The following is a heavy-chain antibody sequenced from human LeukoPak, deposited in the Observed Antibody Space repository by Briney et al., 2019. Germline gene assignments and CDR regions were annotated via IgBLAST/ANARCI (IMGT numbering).Heavy chain of an antibody. Sequence: PSETLSLTCAVSGGSITSGNWWTWVRQSPGKGLEWIGEIHHGGTTNYNPSLKSRVTISVDKSKNQFYLKLNSVTAADTAVYYCAKKDYYYMDVWGKGTTVTVSS. CDR3: AKKDYYYMDV. CDR1: GGSITSGNW. V-gene: IGHV4-4*02. CDR2: IHHGGTT. J-gene: IGHJ6*03.